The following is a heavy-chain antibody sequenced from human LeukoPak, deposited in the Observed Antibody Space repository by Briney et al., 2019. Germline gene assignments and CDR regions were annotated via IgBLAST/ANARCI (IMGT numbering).Heavy chain of an antibody. CDR3: AKDPQPSCGGDCYFDY. CDR2: ISGSGGST. CDR1: GFTFSSYT. Sequence: GGSLRLSCAASGFTFSSYTMSCVRQAPGKGLEWVSAISGSGGSTYYADSVKGRFTISRDNSKNTLYLQMNSLRAEDTAVYYCAKDPQPSCGGDCYFDYWGQGTLVTVSS. J-gene: IGHJ4*02. D-gene: IGHD2-21*02. V-gene: IGHV3-23*01.